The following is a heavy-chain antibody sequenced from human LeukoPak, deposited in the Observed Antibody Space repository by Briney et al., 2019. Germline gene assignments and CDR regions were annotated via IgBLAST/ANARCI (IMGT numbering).Heavy chain of an antibody. CDR2: ISQSEIT. D-gene: IGHD3-10*01. J-gene: IGHJ6*02. V-gene: IGHV4-34*01. Sequence: PSETLSLTCSVSGGSFSDYYWRWIRQPPGKGLEWIGEISQSEITNYNPSLKSRVAISVDTSKNQFSLRLTSVTAADTAVFYCASISVTQNYYYYGMDVWGQGTTVTVSS. CDR1: GGSFSDYY. CDR3: ASISVTQNYYYYGMDV.